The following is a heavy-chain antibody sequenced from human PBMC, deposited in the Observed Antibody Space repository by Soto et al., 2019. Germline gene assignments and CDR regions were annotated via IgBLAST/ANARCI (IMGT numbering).Heavy chain of an antibody. V-gene: IGHV1-18*01. Sequence: ASVKVSCKASGYTFTSYGISWVRQAPGQGLEWMGWISACNGNTNYAQKLQGRVTMTTDTSTSTAYMELRSLRSDDTAVYYCARDSKYYDFWSGWNVWGQGTTVTVSS. CDR2: ISACNGNT. CDR1: GYTFTSYG. D-gene: IGHD3-3*01. CDR3: ARDSKYYDFWSGWNV. J-gene: IGHJ6*02.